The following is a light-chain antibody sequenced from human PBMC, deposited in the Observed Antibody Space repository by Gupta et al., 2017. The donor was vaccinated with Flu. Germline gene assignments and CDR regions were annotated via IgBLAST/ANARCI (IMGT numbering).Light chain of an antibody. CDR1: SSDIGSYNY. CDR3: SSYISGSTLV. V-gene: IGLV2-14*03. CDR2: GVT. J-gene: IGLJ2*01. Sequence: GSPGQSITISCTGTSSDIGSYNYVSWYQQHPGQAPKLLIYGVTNRPSGVSDRFSASKSGDTASLTISGLQAEDEADYYCSSYISGSTLVFGGGTKLTVL.